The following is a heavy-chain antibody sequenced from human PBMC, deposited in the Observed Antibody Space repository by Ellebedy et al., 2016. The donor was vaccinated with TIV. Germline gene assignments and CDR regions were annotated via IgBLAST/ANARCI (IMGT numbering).Heavy chain of an antibody. CDR2: IKQDGSEK. J-gene: IGHJ4*02. D-gene: IGHD1-26*01. CDR3: ARRIVGTSANDY. CDR1: RFTFSSYW. Sequence: GESLKISCAASRFTFSSYWMSWVRQAPGKGLEWVANIKQDGSEKYYVESVKGRFTISRDNSKNSLDLQMNSLRAEDTAVYYCARRIVGTSANDYWGQGTLVTVSS. V-gene: IGHV3-7*03.